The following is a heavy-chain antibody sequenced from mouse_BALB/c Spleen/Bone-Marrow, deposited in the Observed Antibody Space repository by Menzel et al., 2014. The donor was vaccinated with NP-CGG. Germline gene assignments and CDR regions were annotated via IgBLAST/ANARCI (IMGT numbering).Heavy chain of an antibody. CDR2: INPSTGYT. V-gene: IGHV1-7*01. J-gene: IGHJ2*01. Sequence: LVESGAELAKPGASVKMSCKASGYTFTNYWMHWVKQRPGQGLEWIGYINPSTGYTEYNQKFKDKATLTADKSSSPAYMQLSSLTSEDSAVYYCARIYYYGMDYWGQGTTLTVSS. D-gene: IGHD1-1*01. CDR3: ARIYYYGMDY. CDR1: GYTFTNYW.